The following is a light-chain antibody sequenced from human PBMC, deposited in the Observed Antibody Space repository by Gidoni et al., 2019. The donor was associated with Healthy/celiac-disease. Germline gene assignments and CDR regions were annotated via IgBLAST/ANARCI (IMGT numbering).Light chain of an antibody. CDR2: LGS. V-gene: IGKV2-28*01. Sequence: DIVRTQTQLSLPVTPGEPASISCRSSQSLLHSNGYNYLDWYLQKPGQSPQLLIYLGSNRASGVPDRFSGSGSGTDFTLKISRVAAEDVGVYYCMQALQTSYTFGQGTKLEIK. CDR1: QSLLHSNGYNY. J-gene: IGKJ2*01. CDR3: MQALQTSYT.